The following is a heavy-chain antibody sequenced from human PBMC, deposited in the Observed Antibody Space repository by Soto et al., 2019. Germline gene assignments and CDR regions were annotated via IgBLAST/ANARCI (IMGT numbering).Heavy chain of an antibody. J-gene: IGHJ3*02. Sequence: QVQLQESGPGLVKPSQTLSLTCTVSGGSISSGGYYWSWIRQHPGKGLEWIGYIYYSGSTYYNPSRKGRVTLAVHASKNRLSLKLSSVTAADTAVYDCARDAAMILENQAFDIWGQGTMVTVSS. D-gene: IGHD3-22*01. V-gene: IGHV4-31*03. CDR1: GGSISSGGYY. CDR2: IYYSGST. CDR3: ARDAAMILENQAFDI.